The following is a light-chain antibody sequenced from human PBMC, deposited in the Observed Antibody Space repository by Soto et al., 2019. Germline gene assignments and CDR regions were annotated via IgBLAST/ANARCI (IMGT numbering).Light chain of an antibody. CDR3: QSYDSSLSGYVV. J-gene: IGLJ2*01. CDR1: SSNIGAGYD. V-gene: IGLV1-40*01. CDR2: GNI. Sequence: QAVVTQPPSVSGAPGQRVTSSCTGSSSNIGAGYDVHWYLQLPGTAPKLLIYGNINRPSGVPDRFSGSESGTSASLAITGLQAEDEADFYCQSYDSSLSGYVVFGGGTKLTVL.